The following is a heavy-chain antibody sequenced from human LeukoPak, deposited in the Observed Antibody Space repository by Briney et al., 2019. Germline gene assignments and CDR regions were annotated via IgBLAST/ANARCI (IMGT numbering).Heavy chain of an antibody. D-gene: IGHD3-16*01. V-gene: IGHV3-7*03. Sequence: PGGSLRVSCAASGFTFSSNWMSWVRQAPGKGLEWVANIKQDGSEKYYVDSVKGRFTISRDNAKNSLYLQMNSLRAEDTAVYYCVRGYDYVWGSYLHYFDYWGQGTLVTVSS. CDR3: VRGYDYVWGSYLHYFDY. J-gene: IGHJ4*02. CDR1: GFTFSSNW. CDR2: IKQDGSEK.